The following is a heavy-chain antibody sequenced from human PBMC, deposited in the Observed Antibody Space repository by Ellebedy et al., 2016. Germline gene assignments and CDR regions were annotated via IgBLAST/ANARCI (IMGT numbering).Heavy chain of an antibody. CDR1: GFMFSVYS. CDR2: ITSSGSYI. V-gene: IGHV3-21*06. Sequence: GGSLRLSCAASGFMFSVYSMNWVRQAPGKGLEWVAVITSSGSYIHSADSVKGRFTISRDNVKNSLYLQMNSLRDDDTAVYYCARDGRAYGDYGGVWGQGTTVTVSS. CDR3: ARDGRAYGDYGGV. J-gene: IGHJ6*02. D-gene: IGHD4-17*01.